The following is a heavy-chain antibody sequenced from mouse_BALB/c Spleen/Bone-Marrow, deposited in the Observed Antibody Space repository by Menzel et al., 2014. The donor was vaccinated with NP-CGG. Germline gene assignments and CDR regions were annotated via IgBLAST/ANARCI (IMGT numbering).Heavy chain of an antibody. CDR2: INPDSSTI. Sequence: EVHLVESGGGLVQPGGSLKLSCAASGFDSSGYWMSWVRQAPGKGLEWIGEINPDSSTINYTPSLKDKFIISRDNAKNTLYLQMSKVRSEDTALYYCARLGYHGTMDYWGQGTSVTVSS. CDR3: ARLGYHGTMDY. CDR1: GFDSSGYW. V-gene: IGHV4-1*02. J-gene: IGHJ4*01. D-gene: IGHD1-1*01.